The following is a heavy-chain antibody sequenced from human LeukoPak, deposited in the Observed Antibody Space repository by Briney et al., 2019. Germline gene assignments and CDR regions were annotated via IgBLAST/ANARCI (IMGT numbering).Heavy chain of an antibody. J-gene: IGHJ4*02. D-gene: IGHD4-23*01. V-gene: IGHV3-74*01. Sequence: GGSLRLSCAASEFTFSSFGMNWVRQAPGKGLVWVSRIDRDGSRINYADSVKGRFTISRDNGKNTLFLQMNSLRAEDAAVYYCVRGNDYGGPHYWGQGTLVTVSS. CDR2: IDRDGSRI. CDR1: EFTFSSFG. CDR3: VRGNDYGGPHY.